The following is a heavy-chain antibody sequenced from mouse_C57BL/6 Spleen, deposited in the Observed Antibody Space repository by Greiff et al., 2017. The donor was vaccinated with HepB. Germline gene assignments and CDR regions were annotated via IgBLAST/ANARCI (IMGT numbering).Heavy chain of an antibody. D-gene: IGHD2-4*01. Sequence: QVQLQQPGAELVMPGASVKLSCKASGYTFTSYWMHWVKQRPGQGLEWIGEIDPSDSYTNYYQKFKGKSTLTVDKSSSTAYMQLSSLTSEDSAVYYCARRDYGDYYAMDYWGQGTSVTVSS. CDR3: ARRDYGDYYAMDY. CDR2: IDPSDSYT. J-gene: IGHJ4*01. CDR1: GYTFTSYW. V-gene: IGHV1-69*01.